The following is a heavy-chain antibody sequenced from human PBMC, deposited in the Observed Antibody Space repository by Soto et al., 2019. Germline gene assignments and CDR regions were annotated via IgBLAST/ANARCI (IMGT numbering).Heavy chain of an antibody. CDR3: ARNWGEGYYFDY. D-gene: IGHD3-16*01. V-gene: IGHV3-7*01. Sequence: GSLRLSCAASGFTFSNYWMTWVRQAPGKGLEWVANIKEDGSEKYYVDSVQGRFTISRDNAKTSLYLQMNSLRAEDTAVYYCARNWGEGYYFDYWGQGTLVTVSS. J-gene: IGHJ4*02. CDR1: GFTFSNYW. CDR2: IKEDGSEK.